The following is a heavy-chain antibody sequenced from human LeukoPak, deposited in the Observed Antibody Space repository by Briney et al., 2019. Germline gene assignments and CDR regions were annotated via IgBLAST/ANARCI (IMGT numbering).Heavy chain of an antibody. D-gene: IGHD2-2*01. Sequence: PSETLSLTCTVSGGSISSSSYYWGWIRQPPGKGLEWTGSIYYSGSTYYNPSLKSRVTISVDTSKNQFSLKLSSVTAADTAVYYCVRSNIVVVPAANFDYWGQGTLVTVSS. CDR1: GGSISSSSYY. V-gene: IGHV4-39*01. J-gene: IGHJ4*02. CDR2: IYYSGST. CDR3: VRSNIVVVPAANFDY.